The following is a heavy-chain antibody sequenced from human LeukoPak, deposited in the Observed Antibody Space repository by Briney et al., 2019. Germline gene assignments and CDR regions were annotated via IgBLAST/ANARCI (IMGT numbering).Heavy chain of an antibody. CDR1: GYTFTGYY. J-gene: IGHJ4*02. CDR2: INPSGGST. D-gene: IGHD3-3*01. CDR3: ASGEAYYDFWSGYKAFDY. V-gene: IGHV1-46*01. Sequence: ASVKVSCKASGYTFTGYYMHWVRQAPGQGLEWMGWINPSGGSTSYAQKFQGRVTMTRDTSTSTVYMELSSLRSEDTAVYYCASGEAYYDFWSGYKAFDYWGQGTLVTVSS.